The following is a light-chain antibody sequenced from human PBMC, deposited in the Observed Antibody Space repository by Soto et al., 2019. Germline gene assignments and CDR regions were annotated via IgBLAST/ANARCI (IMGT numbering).Light chain of an antibody. CDR1: QSISSW. CDR2: KAS. J-gene: IGKJ5*01. CDR3: QQYSIYPIT. V-gene: IGKV1-5*03. Sequence: DIQMTQSPSTLSASVGDRVTITCRASQSISSWLAWYQQKPGNAPKSLIYKASSLESGVPSRFSGGGSGTEFTLTISSLQPDDFATYYCQQYSIYPITFGQGTRLEIK.